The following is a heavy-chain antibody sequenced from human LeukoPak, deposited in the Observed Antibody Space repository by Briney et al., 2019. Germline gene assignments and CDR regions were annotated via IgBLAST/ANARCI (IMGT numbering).Heavy chain of an antibody. CDR1: GFTFSSYG. J-gene: IGHJ5*02. Sequence: GRSLRLSCAASGFTFSSYGMHWVRQAPGKGLEWGAVIWYDGSNKYYADSVKGRFTISRDNSKNTLYLQMNSLRAEDTAVYYCARDSILWFGELGGWSDPWGQGTLVTVSS. CDR3: ARDSILWFGELGGWSDP. D-gene: IGHD3-10*01. CDR2: IWYDGSNK. V-gene: IGHV3-33*01.